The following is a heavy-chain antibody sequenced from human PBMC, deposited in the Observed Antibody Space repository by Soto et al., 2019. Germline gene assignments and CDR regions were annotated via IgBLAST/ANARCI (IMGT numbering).Heavy chain of an antibody. CDR1: GGTFSSYT. V-gene: IGHV1-69*02. D-gene: IGHD2-15*01. CDR2: IIPILGIA. Sequence: QVQLVQSGAEVKKPGSSVKVSCKASGGTFSSYTISWVRQAPGQGLEWMGRIIPILGIANYAQKFQGRVTITADKSTSTADMELSSLRSEDTAVYYCARADCSGGSCYSRQSWFDPWGQGTLVTVSS. J-gene: IGHJ5*02. CDR3: ARADCSGGSCYSRQSWFDP.